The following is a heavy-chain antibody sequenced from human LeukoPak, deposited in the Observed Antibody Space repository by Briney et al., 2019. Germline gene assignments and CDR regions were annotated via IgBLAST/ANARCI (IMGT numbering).Heavy chain of an antibody. Sequence: PGRSLRLSCAASGFTFSDYHMSWIRQAPGKGLEWVSYISSSGGTISYADSVKGRFTISRDNAKNSLYLQMNSLRAEDTAVYYCARGPVSSSGFFGYWGQGTLVTVSS. CDR2: ISSSGGTI. CDR3: ARGPVSSSGFFGY. D-gene: IGHD6-19*01. CDR1: GFTFSDYH. J-gene: IGHJ4*02. V-gene: IGHV3-11*01.